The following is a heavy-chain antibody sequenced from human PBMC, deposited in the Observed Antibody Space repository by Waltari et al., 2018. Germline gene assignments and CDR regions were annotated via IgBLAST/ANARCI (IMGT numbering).Heavy chain of an antibody. D-gene: IGHD3-22*01. J-gene: IGHJ2*01. V-gene: IGHV1-69*01. CDR1: GGTFSSYA. CDR2: SIPRFWTA. CDR3: ARSITMIVGDGYFDL. Sequence: QVQLVQSGAEVKTPGSSVKVSCKASGGTFSSYAIRWVRQAPGQGLEWMGGSIPRFWTANYAQKFQGRVTITADEATSTAYMELSSLRSEDTAVYDCARSITMIVGDGYFDLGGRGTLVTVSS.